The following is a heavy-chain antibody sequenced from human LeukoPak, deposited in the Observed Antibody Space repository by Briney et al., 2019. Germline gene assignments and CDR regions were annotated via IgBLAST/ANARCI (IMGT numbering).Heavy chain of an antibody. D-gene: IGHD6-13*01. CDR1: GGSISSSSYY. J-gene: IGHJ6*03. CDR3: ARGVRAGGQQLVLPRTDYYYYYMDV. V-gene: IGHV4-39*07. Sequence: SETLSLTCTVSGGSISSSSYYWGWIRQPPGKGLEWIGSIYYSGSTYYNPSLKSRVTISVDTSKNQFSLKLSSVTAADTAVYCCARGVRAGGQQLVLPRTDYYYYYMDVWGKGTTVTVSS. CDR2: IYYSGST.